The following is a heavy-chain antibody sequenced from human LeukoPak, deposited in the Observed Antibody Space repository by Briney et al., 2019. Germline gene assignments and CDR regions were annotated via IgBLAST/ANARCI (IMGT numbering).Heavy chain of an antibody. D-gene: IGHD2-2*01. CDR3: ARAGVVEPAARGYFDL. Sequence: SVKVSCKASGGTFSSYAISWVRQAPGQGLEWMGGIIPIFGTANYAQKFQGRVTITTDESTRTAYMELSSLRSEDTAVYYCARAGVVEPAARGYFDLWGRGTLVTVSS. CDR2: IIPIFGTA. CDR1: GGTFSSYA. V-gene: IGHV1-69*05. J-gene: IGHJ2*01.